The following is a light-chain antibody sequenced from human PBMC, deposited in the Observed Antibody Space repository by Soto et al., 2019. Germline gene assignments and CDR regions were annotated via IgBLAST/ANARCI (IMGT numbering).Light chain of an antibody. CDR2: GAS. CDR3: QQYGSSPPIT. J-gene: IGKJ5*01. CDR1: QSVSSSY. V-gene: IGKV3-20*01. Sequence: EIVLTQSPGTLSLSPGDSATLSCRGSQSVSSSYLAWYQQKPGQAPRLLIYGASSRATGIPDRFSGSGSGTDFTLTISRLEPEDFAVYYCQQYGSSPPITCGQGTRLEIK.